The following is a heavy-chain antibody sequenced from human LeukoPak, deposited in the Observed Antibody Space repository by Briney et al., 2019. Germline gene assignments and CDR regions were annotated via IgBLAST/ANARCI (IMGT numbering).Heavy chain of an antibody. CDR3: VGGGDWLPEY. V-gene: IGHV4-59*02. CDR1: GASVSGKF. J-gene: IGHJ4*01. D-gene: IGHD3/OR15-3a*01. CDR2: IYYSGST. Sequence: SETLSLTCIVSGASVSGKFWSWIRHSPGNGLEWIGLIYYSGSTKFNPSLKSRVAMSVDTSNNQFSLGLNSVTTTDTAVYFCVGGGDWLPEYWGHGTQVIVSS.